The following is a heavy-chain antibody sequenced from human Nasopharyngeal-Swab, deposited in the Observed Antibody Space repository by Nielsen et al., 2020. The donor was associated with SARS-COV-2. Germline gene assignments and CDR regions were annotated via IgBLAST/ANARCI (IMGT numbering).Heavy chain of an antibody. V-gene: IGHV3-13*01. D-gene: IGHD3-10*01. CDR3: ARGIQSGWGVIITSPLDY. CDR1: GFTFSSYA. CDR2: IGTAGDT. J-gene: IGHJ4*02. Sequence: GESLKISCAASGFTFSSYAMSWVRQAPGKGLEWVSAIGTAGDTYYPGSVKGRFTISRENAKNSLYLQMNSLRAGDTAVYYCARGIQSGWGVIITSPLDYWGQGTLVTVSS.